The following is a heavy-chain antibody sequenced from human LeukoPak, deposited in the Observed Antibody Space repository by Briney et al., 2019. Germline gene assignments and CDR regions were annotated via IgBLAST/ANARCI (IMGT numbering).Heavy chain of an antibody. J-gene: IGHJ6*03. CDR3: ARGVTARGFYYYMDI. Sequence: ASVKVSCKASGYTFTGYYMHWVRQAPGQGLEWMGWINPNSGGTNYAQKFQGRVTMTRDTSISTAYMELSRLRSDDTAVYSCARGVTARGFYYYMDIWGRGTTVTISS. CDR1: GYTFTGYY. D-gene: IGHD2-21*02. CDR2: INPNSGGT. V-gene: IGHV1-2*02.